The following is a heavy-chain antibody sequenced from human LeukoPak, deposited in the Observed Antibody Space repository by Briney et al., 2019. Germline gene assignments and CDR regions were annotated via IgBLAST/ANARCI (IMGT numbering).Heavy chain of an antibody. V-gene: IGHV4-59*01. Sequence: PSETLSLTCIVSGGSISSYYWSWIRQPPGKGLEWIGYIYYSGSTKYNPSLKSRVTISVDTSKNQFSLRLSSVTAADTVVYYCARGAASATGDWFDPWGQGTLVTVSS. D-gene: IGHD6-13*01. CDR1: GGSISSYY. CDR2: IYYSGST. CDR3: ARGAASATGDWFDP. J-gene: IGHJ5*02.